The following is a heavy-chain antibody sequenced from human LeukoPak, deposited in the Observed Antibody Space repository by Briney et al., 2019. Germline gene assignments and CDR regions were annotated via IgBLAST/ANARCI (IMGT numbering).Heavy chain of an antibody. CDR2: IYTSGST. CDR3: ARQSTNWGNWFDP. CDR1: GGSISSGSYY. D-gene: IGHD7-27*01. Sequence: SETLSPTCTVSGGSISSGSYYWSWIRQPAGKGLEWIGRIYTSGSTNYNPSLKSRVTISVDTSKNQFSLKLSSVTAADTAVYYCARQSTNWGNWFDPWGQGTLVTVSS. V-gene: IGHV4-61*02. J-gene: IGHJ5*02.